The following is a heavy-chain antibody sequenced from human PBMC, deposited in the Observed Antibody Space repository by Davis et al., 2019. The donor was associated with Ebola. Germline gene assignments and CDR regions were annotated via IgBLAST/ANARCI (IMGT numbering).Heavy chain of an antibody. J-gene: IGHJ5*02. CDR2: ISSSSSTI. CDR1: GFTFSSYS. Sequence: GESLKISCAASGFTFSSYSMNWVRQAPGKGLEWVSYISSSSSTIYYADSVKGRFTISRDNSKNTLYLQMNSLRAEDTAVYYCAYLGAPTWFDPWGQGTLVTVSS. V-gene: IGHV3-48*01. CDR3: AYLGAPTWFDP. D-gene: IGHD1-26*01.